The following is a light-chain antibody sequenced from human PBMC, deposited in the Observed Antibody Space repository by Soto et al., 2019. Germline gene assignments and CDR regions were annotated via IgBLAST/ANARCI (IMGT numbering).Light chain of an antibody. J-gene: IGKJ2*01. CDR1: QSVKSSY. V-gene: IGKV3-20*01. CDR3: QHYGSSPPNT. CDR2: GAS. Sequence: ELVLTQSPGTLSWSPGERATRACRASQSVKSSYVAWYQQKPGQAPRLRIYGASSRATGIPDRFSGSGSGTDFTLIISRLEPEDFAVYYWQHYGSSPPNTFGQGTKLEIK.